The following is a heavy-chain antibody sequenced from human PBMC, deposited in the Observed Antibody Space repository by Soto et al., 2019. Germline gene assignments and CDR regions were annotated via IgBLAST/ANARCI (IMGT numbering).Heavy chain of an antibody. Sequence: GGSLRLSCAASGFTFSSYWMHWVRQAPGKGLEWVSRIEGDGSSTTSADSVKGRFTVSRDDARNTLYLQMSSLRADDTAIYYCAREGLDTAGFFDVWGQGTMVTVSS. CDR3: AREGLDTAGFFDV. CDR1: GFTFSSYW. V-gene: IGHV3-74*01. D-gene: IGHD6-13*01. CDR2: IEGDGSST. J-gene: IGHJ3*01.